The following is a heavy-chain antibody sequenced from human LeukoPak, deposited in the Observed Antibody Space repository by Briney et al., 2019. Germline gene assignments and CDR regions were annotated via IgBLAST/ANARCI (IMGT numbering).Heavy chain of an antibody. CDR1: GGSFSGYY. CDR2: IYYSGST. CDR3: ARVGPSRRFRQLVEKTFDP. D-gene: IGHD6-13*01. Sequence: ASETLSLTCAVYGGSFSGYYWSWIRQPPGKGLEWIGYIYYSGSTNYNPSLKSRVTISVDTSKNQFSLKLSSVTAADTAVYYCARVGPSRRFRQLVEKTFDPWGQGTLVTVSS. J-gene: IGHJ5*02. V-gene: IGHV4-59*12.